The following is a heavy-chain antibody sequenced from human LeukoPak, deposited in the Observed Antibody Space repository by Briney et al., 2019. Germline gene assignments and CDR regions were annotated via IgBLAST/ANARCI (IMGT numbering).Heavy chain of an antibody. D-gene: IGHD1-1*01. CDR3: ARLDRPYYFDY. CDR1: GYSISSGYY. J-gene: IGHJ4*02. CDR2: IYHSGST. Sequence: SETLSLTCAVSGYSISSGYYWGWIRQPPGKGLEWIGSIYHSGSTYYNPSLKSRVTISVDTSKNQFSLKLSSVTAADTAVYYCARLDRPYYFDYWGQGTLVTVSS. V-gene: IGHV4-38-2*01.